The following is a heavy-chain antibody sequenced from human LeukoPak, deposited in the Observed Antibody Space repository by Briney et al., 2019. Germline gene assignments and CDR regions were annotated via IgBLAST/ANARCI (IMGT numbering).Heavy chain of an antibody. D-gene: IGHD3-3*01. CDR3: TARIMIFGVVFDY. J-gene: IGHJ4*02. V-gene: IGHV3-15*07. CDR1: GFTFSNAW. CDR2: IKSKTDGGTT. Sequence: GGSLRLSCAASGFTFSNAWMNWVRQAPGKGLEWVGRIKSKTDGGTTDYAAPVKGRFTISRDDSKNTLYPQMNSLKTEDTAVYYCTARIMIFGVVFDYWGQGTLVTVSS.